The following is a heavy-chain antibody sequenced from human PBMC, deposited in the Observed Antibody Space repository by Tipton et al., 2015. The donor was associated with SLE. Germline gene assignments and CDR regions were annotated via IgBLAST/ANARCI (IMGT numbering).Heavy chain of an antibody. Sequence: LRLSCSVSGGSISNNYWSWIRQPPGKGLEWIGYIYDSGSTDCNPSLRSRVTISVDTSKNHFSLELSSVTAADTAVYYCARDRDGDSGDAFDIWGQGTMVTVSS. CDR2: IYDSGST. V-gene: IGHV4-59*01. CDR1: GGSISNNY. D-gene: IGHD4-17*01. CDR3: ARDRDGDSGDAFDI. J-gene: IGHJ3*02.